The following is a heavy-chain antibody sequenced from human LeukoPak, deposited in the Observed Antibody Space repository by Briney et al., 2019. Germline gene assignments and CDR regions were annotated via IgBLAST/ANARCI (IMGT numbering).Heavy chain of an antibody. V-gene: IGHV1-69*06. J-gene: IGHJ3*02. D-gene: IGHD3-22*01. CDR1: GDTFTSYA. CDR3: ARRAGNSGYFSDAFDI. Sequence: SVKVSCKASGDTFTSYAITWVRQAPGQGLEWMGGINTIFDKSNYAQKFQGRVTFTSDNSTSTAYMELSSLRSEDTAVYYCARRAGNSGYFSDAFDIWGQGTMVTVSS. CDR2: INTIFDKS.